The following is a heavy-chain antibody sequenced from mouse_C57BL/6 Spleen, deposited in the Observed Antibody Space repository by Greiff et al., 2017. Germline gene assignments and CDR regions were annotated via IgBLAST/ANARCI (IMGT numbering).Heavy chain of an antibody. D-gene: IGHD1-1*01. CDR2: IDPSDSET. CDR1: GYTFTSYW. Sequence: VQLQQPGAELVRPGSSVKLSCKASGYTFTSYWMHWVKQRPIQGLEWIGNIDPSDSETHYNQKFKDKATLTVDKSSSTAYMQLSSLTSEDSAVYYCARHHYYGSSYVLAYWGQGTLVTVSA. V-gene: IGHV1-52*01. CDR3: ARHHYYGSSYVLAY. J-gene: IGHJ3*01.